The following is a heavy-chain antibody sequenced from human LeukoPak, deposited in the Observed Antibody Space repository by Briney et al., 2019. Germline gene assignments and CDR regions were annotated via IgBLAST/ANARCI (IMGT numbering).Heavy chain of an antibody. CDR3: ARRPFYDILTGSNWFDP. Sequence: ASVKVSCKASGYTFTNYDVNWVRQAPGQGLEWMGWISAYNGNTNYAQKLQGRVSMTTDTSTSTAYMELRSLRSDDTAVYYCARRPFYDILTGSNWFDPWGQGTLVTVSS. V-gene: IGHV1-18*01. CDR2: ISAYNGNT. CDR1: GYTFTNYD. J-gene: IGHJ5*02. D-gene: IGHD3-9*01.